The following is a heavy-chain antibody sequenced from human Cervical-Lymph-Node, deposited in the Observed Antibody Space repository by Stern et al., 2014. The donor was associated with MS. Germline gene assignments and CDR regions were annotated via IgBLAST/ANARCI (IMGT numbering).Heavy chain of an antibody. J-gene: IGHJ4*02. V-gene: IGHV3-11*01. CDR2: ISTSEGFR. Sequence: VQLVESGGGLVKPGGSLRLSCAASGFTFSDYYMSWIRQAPGKGLEWVSYISTSEGFRYYAVSVKGRFTISRDNAKNSLYLQMNSLGAEDTAVYYCASVGRRTSYDFDYWGQGTLVTVSS. D-gene: IGHD2-2*01. CDR3: ASVGRRTSYDFDY. CDR1: GFTFSDYY.